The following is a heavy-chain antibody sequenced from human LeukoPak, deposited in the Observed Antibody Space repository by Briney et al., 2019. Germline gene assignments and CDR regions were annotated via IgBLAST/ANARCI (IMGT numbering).Heavy chain of an antibody. CDR2: IYHSGST. V-gene: IGHV4-38-2*02. D-gene: IGHD6-13*01. Sequence: SETLSLTCTVSGYSISSGYYWGWIRQPPGKGLEWFGSIYHSGSTYYNPSLKSRVTISVDTSKNQFSLKLSSVTAADTAVYYCARASDSSSFYWGQGTLVTVSS. J-gene: IGHJ4*02. CDR3: ARASDSSSFY. CDR1: GYSISSGYY.